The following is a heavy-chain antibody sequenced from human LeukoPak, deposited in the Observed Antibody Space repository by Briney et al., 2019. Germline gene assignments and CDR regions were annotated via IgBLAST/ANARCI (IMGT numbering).Heavy chain of an antibody. Sequence: GGSLRLSCAASGFTFSTYWMHWVRQAPGKGLVWVSRINSDGSTTSYADSVKGRFTISRDNAKNTLYLQMNSLRAEDTAVYYCARGGGYYYDSSGYNDAFDIWGQGTMVTVSS. CDR2: INSDGSTT. V-gene: IGHV3-74*01. CDR1: GFTFSTYW. CDR3: ARGGGYYYDSSGYNDAFDI. J-gene: IGHJ3*02. D-gene: IGHD3-22*01.